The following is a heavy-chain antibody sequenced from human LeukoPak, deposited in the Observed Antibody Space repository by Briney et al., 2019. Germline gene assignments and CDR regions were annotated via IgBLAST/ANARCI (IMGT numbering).Heavy chain of an antibody. CDR2: ISYDGSNK. CDR1: GFTFSSYA. D-gene: IGHD2-15*01. CDR3: ARDCSGGSCWGHPPHFDY. V-gene: IGHV3-30-3*01. Sequence: PGRSLRLSCAASGFTFSSYAMHWVRQAPGKGLEWVAVISYDGSNKYHADSVKGRFTISRDNSKNTLYLQMNSLRAEDTAVNYCARDCSGGSCWGHPPHFDYWGQGTLVTVSS. J-gene: IGHJ4*02.